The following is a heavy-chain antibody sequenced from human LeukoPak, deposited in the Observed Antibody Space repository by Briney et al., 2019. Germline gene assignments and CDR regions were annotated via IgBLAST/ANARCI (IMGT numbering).Heavy chain of an antibody. Sequence: EASVKVSCKASGYTFTSYGISWVRQAPGQGLEWMGWISAYNGNTNHAQKLQGRVTMTTDTSTSTAYMELRSLRSDDTAVYYCVRDYYGSAPSHWFDPWGQGTLVTVSS. J-gene: IGHJ5*02. D-gene: IGHD3-10*01. CDR2: ISAYNGNT. CDR3: VRDYYGSAPSHWFDP. V-gene: IGHV1-18*01. CDR1: GYTFTSYG.